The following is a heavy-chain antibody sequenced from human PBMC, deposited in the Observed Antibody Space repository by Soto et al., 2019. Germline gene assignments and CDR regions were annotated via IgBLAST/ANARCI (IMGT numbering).Heavy chain of an antibody. CDR2: INPNSCGT. CDR1: GYTFTGYY. V-gene: IGHV1-2*04. D-gene: IGHD6-19*01. Sequence: ASVKVSCKASGYTFTGYYMHWVRQAPGQGLEWMGWINPNSCGTNYAQKFQDWVTMTSDTSISTAYMELSRLRSDDTAVYYCAIATQSGWYPLYYHYGMDVWGQGTTVTVSS. CDR3: AIATQSGWYPLYYHYGMDV. J-gene: IGHJ6*02.